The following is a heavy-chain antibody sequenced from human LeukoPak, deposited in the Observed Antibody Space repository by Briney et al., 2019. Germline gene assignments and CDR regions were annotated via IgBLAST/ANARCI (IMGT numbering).Heavy chain of an antibody. V-gene: IGHV3-7*01. CDR1: GFTFSSYW. D-gene: IGHD3-10*01. Sequence: PGGSLRLSCAASGFTFSSYWMSWVRQAPGRGLEWVANIKQDGSEKYYVDSVKGRCTISRDNAKNSLYLQMNSLRAEDTAVYYCARDGLYYYGSGSYQNYWGQGTLVTVSS. CDR3: ARDGLYYYGSGSYQNY. J-gene: IGHJ4*02. CDR2: IKQDGSEK.